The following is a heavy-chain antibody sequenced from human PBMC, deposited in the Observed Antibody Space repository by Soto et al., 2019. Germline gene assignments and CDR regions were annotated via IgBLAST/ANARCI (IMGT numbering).Heavy chain of an antibody. CDR2: ISWNSGSI. CDR3: AKDSVIRWAAGTFDY. CDR1: GFTFDDYA. Sequence: GGSLRLSCAASGFTFDDYAMHWVRQAPGKGLEWVSGISWNSGSIGYADSVKGRFTISRDNAKNSLYLQMNSLRAEDTALYYCAKDSVIRWAAGTFDYWGQGTLVTVSS. V-gene: IGHV3-9*01. J-gene: IGHJ4*02. D-gene: IGHD6-13*01.